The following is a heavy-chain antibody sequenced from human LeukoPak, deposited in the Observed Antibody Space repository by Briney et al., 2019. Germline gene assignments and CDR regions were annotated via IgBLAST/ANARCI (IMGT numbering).Heavy chain of an antibody. D-gene: IGHD3-10*01. CDR1: GFTFSNAW. Sequence: PGGSLRLSCAASGFTFSNAWMSWVRQAPGKGLEWVGRIKSKTDGGTTDYAAPVKGRFTISRDDSKNTLYLQMNSLKTEDTAVYYCTTASPNSLYGSGSFSYWGQGTLVTVSS. CDR3: TTASPNSLYGSGSFSY. J-gene: IGHJ4*02. V-gene: IGHV3-15*01. CDR2: IKSKTDGGTT.